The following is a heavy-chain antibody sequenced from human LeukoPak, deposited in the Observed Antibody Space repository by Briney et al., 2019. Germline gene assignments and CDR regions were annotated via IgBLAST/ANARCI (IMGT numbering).Heavy chain of an antibody. CDR2: IYYSGST. V-gene: IGHV4-39*01. CDR3: ARLSYYYDSSGSTHFDY. CDR1: GGSISSSSYY. J-gene: IGHJ4*02. Sequence: SETLSLTCTVSGGSISSSSYYWGWIRHPPGKGLEWIGSIYYSGSTYYNPSLKSRVTISVDTSKNQFSLKLSSVTAADTAVYYCARLSYYYDSSGSTHFDYWGQGTLVTVSS. D-gene: IGHD3-22*01.